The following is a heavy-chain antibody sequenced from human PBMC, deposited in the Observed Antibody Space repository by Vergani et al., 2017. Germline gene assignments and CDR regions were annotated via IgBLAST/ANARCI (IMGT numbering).Heavy chain of an antibody. CDR1: GFTFSSYA. V-gene: IGHV3-23*01. Sequence: DVQLLQSGGDLVQPGGSLKLSCVASGFTFSSYAMSWVRQVPGKGLEWVSGISGSGGNTYYANSVEGRFTISRDNSKNTLYLQMNSLRADDTAVYYCAKGVYCSSTSCYEGRGYYYGMGVWGQGTTVTFSS. D-gene: IGHD2-2*01. CDR3: AKGVYCSSTSCYEGRGYYYGMGV. J-gene: IGHJ6*02. CDR2: ISGSGGNT.